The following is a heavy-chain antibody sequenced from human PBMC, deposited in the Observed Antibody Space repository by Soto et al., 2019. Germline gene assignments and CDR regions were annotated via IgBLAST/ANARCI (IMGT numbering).Heavy chain of an antibody. Sequence: EVQLLESGGGLVQPGGSLRLSCAASGFTFSSYAMSWVRQAPGKGLEWVSAISGSGGSTYYADSVKGRFTISRDNSKNTLYLLMNCLRPEDTAVYYCAKVDDSSSYPAGEDCYFDLWGRGTLVTVSS. CDR3: AKVDDSSSYPAGEDCYFDL. J-gene: IGHJ2*01. CDR2: ISGSGGST. V-gene: IGHV3-23*01. CDR1: GFTFSSYA. D-gene: IGHD3-22*01.